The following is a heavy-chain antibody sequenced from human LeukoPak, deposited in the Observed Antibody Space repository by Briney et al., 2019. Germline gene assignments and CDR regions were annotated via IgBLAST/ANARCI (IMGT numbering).Heavy chain of an antibody. D-gene: IGHD3-22*01. CDR2: ISGSSGII. V-gene: IGHV3-48*01. CDR1: GFTFNTYT. J-gene: IGHJ4*02. Sequence: GGSLRLSCAASGFTFNTYTMNWVRQAPGKGLEWVSYISGSSGIIDYADSVRGRFTISRDNAKNSLYLQMNSLRAEDTAVYYCARGSTYYGSSGQVPFDYWGQGTLVTVSS. CDR3: ARGSTYYGSSGQVPFDY.